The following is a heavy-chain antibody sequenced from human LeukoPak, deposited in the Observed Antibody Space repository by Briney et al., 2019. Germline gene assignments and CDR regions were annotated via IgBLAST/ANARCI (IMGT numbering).Heavy chain of an antibody. CDR2: LKEDVSAR. V-gene: IGHV3-7*01. CDR1: GFTFSSYA. CDR3: ARGPTYGSRSDFLES. D-gene: IGHD3-10*01. Sequence: GGSLRLSCAASGFTFSSYAMSWVRQAPGKGLEWVASLKEDVSARNLVDSVKGRFTISTDNAKNSLYLQMNSLRVEDTAVYYCARGPTYGSRSDFLESWGLGTLVTVSS. J-gene: IGHJ4*02.